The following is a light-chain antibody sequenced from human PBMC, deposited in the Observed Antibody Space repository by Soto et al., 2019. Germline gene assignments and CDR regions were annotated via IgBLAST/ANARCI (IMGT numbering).Light chain of an antibody. CDR3: QQYNRYPLA. V-gene: IGKV1-5*03. Sequence: DIQMTQSPSTLSASIGDRVIITCRASQSISNWLAWYQQKPGKAPKVLISRASTLESGVPSRFSGSGSGTEFTLTISILQPDDFATYYCQQYNRYPLAFGPGTKVDIK. J-gene: IGKJ3*01. CDR2: RAS. CDR1: QSISNW.